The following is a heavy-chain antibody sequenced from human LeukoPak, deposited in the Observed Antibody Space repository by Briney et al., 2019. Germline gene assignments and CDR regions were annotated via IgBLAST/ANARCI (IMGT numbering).Heavy chain of an antibody. CDR2: IKSKTDGGTT. CDR3: TTGTPMTTVTTDFYY. J-gene: IGHJ4*02. V-gene: IGHV3-15*01. CDR1: GFTFSSYW. D-gene: IGHD4-17*01. Sequence: GGSLRLSCAASGFTFSSYWMSWVRQAPGKGLEWDGRIKSKTDGGTTDYAAPVIGRFTISRDDSKNTLYLQMNSLKTEDTAVYYCTTGTPMTTVTTDFYYWGQGTLVTVSS.